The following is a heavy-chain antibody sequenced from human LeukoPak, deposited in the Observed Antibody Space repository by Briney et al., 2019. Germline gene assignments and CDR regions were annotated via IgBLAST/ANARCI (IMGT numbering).Heavy chain of an antibody. CDR2: INHSGST. CDR3: AREGATIQYYFDY. V-gene: IGHV4-34*01. D-gene: IGHD5-12*01. J-gene: IGHJ4*02. Sequence: PSETLSLTCAVYGGSFSGYYWSWIRQPPGKGLEWIGEINHSGSTNYNPSLKSRVTISVDTSKNQFSLKLSSVTAADTAVYYCAREGATIQYYFDYWGQGTLVTVSS. CDR1: GGSFSGYY.